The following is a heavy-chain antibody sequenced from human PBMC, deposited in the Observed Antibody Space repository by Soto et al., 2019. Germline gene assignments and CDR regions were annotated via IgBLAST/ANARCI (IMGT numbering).Heavy chain of an antibody. D-gene: IGHD3-22*01. V-gene: IGHV3-23*01. CDR2: ISVSGGST. CDR1: VFTFSSYS. Sequence: GGSLRLSCAASVFTFSSYSMSLVRQAPGKGLECVSAISVSGGSTYYADSVKGRFTISRYNSKNTMYLKMNSLRAEDTAVYYCAKDEALEAYYYGSSGLYWGQGTMVTVSS. CDR3: AKDEALEAYYYGSSGLY. J-gene: IGHJ4*02.